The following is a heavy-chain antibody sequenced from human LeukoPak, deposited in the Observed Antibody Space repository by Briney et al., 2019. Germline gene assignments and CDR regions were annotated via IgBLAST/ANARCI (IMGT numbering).Heavy chain of an antibody. CDR3: ARRGYPVYYYYMDV. Sequence: ASMKVSCKTSGYTFTSYGISWVRQAPGQGLEWMRWISADNGKTNYAQKLQGRVTMTTDTSTTTAYMELRSLRSDDTAVYYCARRGYPVYYYYMDVWVKGTTVTISS. CDR1: GYTFTSYG. V-gene: IGHV1-18*01. CDR2: ISADNGKT. D-gene: IGHD5-12*01. J-gene: IGHJ6*03.